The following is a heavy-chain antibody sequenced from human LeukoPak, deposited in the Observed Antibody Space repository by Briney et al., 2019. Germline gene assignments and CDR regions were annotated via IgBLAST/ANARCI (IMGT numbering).Heavy chain of an antibody. CDR3: ASVIAGVTTDY. V-gene: IGHV1-2*02. D-gene: IGHD1-26*01. Sequence: ASVKVSCKASGYTFTGYYIHWVRQAPGQGLEWMGWINPNSGDTNFAQKFQGRVTMTRDTSISTAYMELSRLRSDDTALYYCASVIAGVTTDYWGQRTLVTVSS. J-gene: IGHJ4*02. CDR1: GYTFTGYY. CDR2: INPNSGDT.